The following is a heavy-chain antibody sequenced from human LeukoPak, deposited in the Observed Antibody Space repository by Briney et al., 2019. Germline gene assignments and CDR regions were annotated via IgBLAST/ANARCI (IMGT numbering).Heavy chain of an antibody. CDR2: IYHSGST. CDR1: GYSISSGYY. CDR3: ARLKYYYDSSGYRAEYFQH. V-gene: IGHV4-38-2*02. D-gene: IGHD3-22*01. Sequence: SETLSLTCTVSGYSISSGYYWGWIRQPPGKGLEWIGSIYHSGSTYYNPSLKSRVTISVDTSKNQFSLKLSSVTAADTAVYYCARLKYYYDSSGYRAEYFQHWGQGTLVTVSS. J-gene: IGHJ1*01.